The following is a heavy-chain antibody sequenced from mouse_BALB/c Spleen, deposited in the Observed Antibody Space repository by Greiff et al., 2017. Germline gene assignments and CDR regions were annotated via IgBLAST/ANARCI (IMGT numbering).Heavy chain of an antibody. CDR2: ISYSGST. J-gene: IGHJ4*01. Sequence: EVKLMESGPGLVKPSQSLSLTCTVTGYSITSDYAWNWIRQFPGNKLEWMGYISYSGSTSYNPSLKSRISITRDTSKNQFFLQLNSVTTEDTATYYCARDGYYVDYAMDYWGQGTSVTVSS. CDR3: ARDGYYVDYAMDY. CDR1: GYSITSDYA. D-gene: IGHD2-3*01. V-gene: IGHV3-2*02.